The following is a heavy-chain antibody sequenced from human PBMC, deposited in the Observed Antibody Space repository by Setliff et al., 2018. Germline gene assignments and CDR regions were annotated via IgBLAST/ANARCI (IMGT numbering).Heavy chain of an antibody. CDR3: ARARGSSSWYPFDY. J-gene: IGHJ4*02. D-gene: IGHD6-13*01. CDR1: GSTFSSYW. V-gene: IGHV3-7*01. Sequence: GGSLRLSCAASGSTFSSYWMSWVRQAPGKGLEWVANIKQDGSEKYYVDSVKGRFTISRDNAKNSLYLQMNSLRAEDTAVYYCARARGSSSWYPFDYWGQGTLVTVSS. CDR2: IKQDGSEK.